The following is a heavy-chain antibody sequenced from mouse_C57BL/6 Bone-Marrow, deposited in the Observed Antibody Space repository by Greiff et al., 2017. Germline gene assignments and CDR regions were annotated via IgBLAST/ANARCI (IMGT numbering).Heavy chain of an antibody. J-gene: IGHJ3*01. D-gene: IGHD1-1*01. V-gene: IGHV1-19*01. CDR1: GYTFTDYY. CDR3: AREGDYYGAWFAY. Sequence: EVQLQQSGPVLVKPGASVKMSCKASGYTFTDYYMNWVKQSHGKSLVWIGVINPYNGGTSYNQKFKGKATLTVDKSSSTAYMELNSLTSEDSAVYYCAREGDYYGAWFAYWGQGTLVTVSA. CDR2: INPYNGGT.